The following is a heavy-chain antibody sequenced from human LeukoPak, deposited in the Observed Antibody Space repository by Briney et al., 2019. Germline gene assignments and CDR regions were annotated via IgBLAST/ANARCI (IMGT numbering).Heavy chain of an antibody. D-gene: IGHD3-22*01. CDR1: EYTFTNYW. CDR3: ARDSHDSSGYYRNFDY. CDR2: ISAYNGNT. V-gene: IGHV1-18*04. J-gene: IGHJ4*02. Sequence: GESLKISCKGSEYTFTNYWIGWVRQAPGQGLEWMGWISAYNGNTNYAQKLQGRVTMTTDTSTSTAYMELRSLRSDDTAVYYCARDSHDSSGYYRNFDYWGQGTLVTVSS.